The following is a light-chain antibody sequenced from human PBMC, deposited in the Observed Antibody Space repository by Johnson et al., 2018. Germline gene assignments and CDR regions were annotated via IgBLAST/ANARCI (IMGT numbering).Light chain of an antibody. Sequence: QSVLTQPPSVSAAPGQKVTISCSGSSSNIGNNYVSWYQQLPGTAPKLLIYENNKRPSGIPDRFSGSKSGTSATLGITGLQTGDEADYYCGTWDSSLRGGNVFGTGTKFTVL. J-gene: IGLJ1*01. CDR3: GTWDSSLRGGNV. V-gene: IGLV1-51*02. CDR2: ENN. CDR1: SSNIGNNY.